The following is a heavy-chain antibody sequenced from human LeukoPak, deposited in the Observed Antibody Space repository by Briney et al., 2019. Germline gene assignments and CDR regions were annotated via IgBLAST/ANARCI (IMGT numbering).Heavy chain of an antibody. CDR3: ARDRYCSGGSCCQPDY. D-gene: IGHD2-15*01. CDR1: GGTFSSYA. CDR2: ISYDGSNK. Sequence: SCKASGGTFSSYAMHWVRQAPGKGLEWVAVISYDGSNKYYADSVKGRFTISRDNSKNTLYLQMNSLRAEDTAVYYCARDRYCSGGSCCQPDYWGQGTLVTVSS. V-gene: IGHV3-30*04. J-gene: IGHJ4*02.